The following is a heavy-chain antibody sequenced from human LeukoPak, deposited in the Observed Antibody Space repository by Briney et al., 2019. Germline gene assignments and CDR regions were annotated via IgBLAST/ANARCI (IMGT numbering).Heavy chain of an antibody. CDR3: ARDLYSSGYDYYYYYGMDV. CDR1: GYTFTSYD. V-gene: IGHV1-8*01. D-gene: IGHD6-13*01. CDR2: MNPNSGNT. J-gene: IGHJ6*02. Sequence: GASVKVSCKASGYTFTSYDINWVRQATGQGLEWMGWMNPNSGNTGYAQKFQGRVTMTRNTSISTAYMELSSLRSEDTAVYYCARDLYSSGYDYYYYYGMDVWGQGTTVTVSS.